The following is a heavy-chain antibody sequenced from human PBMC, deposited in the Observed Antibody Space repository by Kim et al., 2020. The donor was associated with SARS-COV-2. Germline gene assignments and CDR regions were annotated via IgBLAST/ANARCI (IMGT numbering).Heavy chain of an antibody. J-gene: IGHJ4*02. D-gene: IGHD3-10*01. Sequence: WGSLRLSCAASGFTFSTYTMHWVRQAPGKGLEWVAVIRHDGTNGYFADSVKGRFTISRDNSKNTLSLQMNSLRAEDTAVYYCVRSCGGTTCSFFNYWGQGTLVTVSS. CDR1: GFTFSTYT. CDR2: IRHDGTNG. CDR3: VRSCGGTTCSFFNY. V-gene: IGHV3-33*01.